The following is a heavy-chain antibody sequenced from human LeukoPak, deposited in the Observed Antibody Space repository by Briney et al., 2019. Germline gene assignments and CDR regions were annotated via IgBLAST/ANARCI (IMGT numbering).Heavy chain of an antibody. V-gene: IGHV1-69*13. J-gene: IGHJ6*03. D-gene: IGHD5-18*01. CDR3: ARADTAGYYYYYMDV. CDR1: GGTFSSYA. CDR2: ITPIFGTA. Sequence: SVKVSCKASGGTFSSYAISWVRQAPGQGLEWMGGITPIFGTANYAQKFQCRVTITADESTSTAYMELSSLRSEDTAVYYCARADTAGYYYYYMDVWGKGTTVTVSS.